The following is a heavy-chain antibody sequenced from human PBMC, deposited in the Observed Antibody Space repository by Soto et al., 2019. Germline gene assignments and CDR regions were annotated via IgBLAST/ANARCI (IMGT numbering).Heavy chain of an antibody. D-gene: IGHD6-6*01. V-gene: IGHV1-3*01. CDR1: GYTFTSYA. CDR2: INAGNGNT. Sequence: QVQLVQSGAEVKKPGASVKVSCKASGYTFTSYAMHWVRQAPGQRLEWMGGINAGNGNTKYSQKFQGRVTITRDTSASTDYMELSSLRSEDTAVYYCASSSSWDYYYYYGMDVWGQGTTVTVSS. J-gene: IGHJ6*02. CDR3: ASSSSWDYYYYYGMDV.